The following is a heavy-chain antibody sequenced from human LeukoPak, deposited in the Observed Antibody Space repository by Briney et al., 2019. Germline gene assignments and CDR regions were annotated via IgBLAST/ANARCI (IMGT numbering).Heavy chain of an antibody. CDR1: GFTFSSYA. D-gene: IGHD3-22*01. J-gene: IGHJ4*02. Sequence: GRSLRLSCAASGFTFSSYAMHWVRQAPGKGLEWVAVISYDGSKEYYADSVKGRFTISRDNPKNTLYLQINSLRAEDTAVYYCARSRGASGYYWVDYWGQGTLVTVSS. CDR2: ISYDGSKE. V-gene: IGHV3-30-3*01. CDR3: ARSRGASGYYWVDY.